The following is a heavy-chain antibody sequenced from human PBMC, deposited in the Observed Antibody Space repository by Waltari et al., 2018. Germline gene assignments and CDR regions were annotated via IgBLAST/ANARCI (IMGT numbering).Heavy chain of an antibody. D-gene: IGHD3-22*01. J-gene: IGHJ3*02. Sequence: QLQLQESGPGLVKPSETLSLTCTVSGGSISSSSYYWGWIRQPPGKGLEWIGSIYYSGSTYYNPSLKSRVTISVDTSKNQFSLKLSSVTAADTAVYYCARLRPNKYYYDSSGYFGAFDIWGQGTMVTVSS. V-gene: IGHV4-39*01. CDR3: ARLRPNKYYYDSSGYFGAFDI. CDR2: IYYSGST. CDR1: GGSISSSSYY.